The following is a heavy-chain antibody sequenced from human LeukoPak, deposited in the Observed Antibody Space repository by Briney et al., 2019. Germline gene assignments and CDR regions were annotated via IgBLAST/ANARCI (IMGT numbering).Heavy chain of an antibody. CDR1: GFTFNSYS. V-gene: IGHV3-48*01. CDR3: AKGIEPSNYEYDY. CDR2: ISSSSGTI. D-gene: IGHD3-22*01. Sequence: GGSLRLSCAASGFTFNSYSMNWVRQAPGKGLEWVSYISSSSGTIYYADSVKGRFTISRDNAKNSLYLQMNSLRAEDTAVYYCAKGIEPSNYEYDYWGQGTLVTVSS. J-gene: IGHJ4*02.